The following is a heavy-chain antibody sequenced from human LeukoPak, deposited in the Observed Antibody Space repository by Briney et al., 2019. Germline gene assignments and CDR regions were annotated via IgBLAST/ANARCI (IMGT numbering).Heavy chain of an antibody. CDR3: ARGLVGATSWFDL. D-gene: IGHD1-26*01. J-gene: IGHJ5*02. CDR2: IHSGGTT. CDR1: GFTVSTSY. V-gene: IGHV3-66*01. Sequence: TGGSLRLSCAASGFTVSTSYMNWVRQAPGKGLEWVSIIHSGGTTYYADSVKGRFSISRDNSRNTLYLQMSSLRVEDTAVYYCARGLVGATSWFDLWGQGTLVTVSS.